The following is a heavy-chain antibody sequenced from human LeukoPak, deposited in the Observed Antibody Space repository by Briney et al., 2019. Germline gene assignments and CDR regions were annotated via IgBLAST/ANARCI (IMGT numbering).Heavy chain of an antibody. V-gene: IGHV3-21*01. D-gene: IGHD2-2*01. J-gene: IGHJ4*02. CDR1: VFTFSSYS. CDR3: ARAPVYCSSTSCYSPSGFDY. CDR2: ISRSSSYI. Sequence: PGGCLRLSCAASVFTFSSYSMNWVRQAPGKGLEWVSSISRSSSYIYYADTVKGRVTISRDNAKNSLYLQMNSLRAEDTAVYYCARAPVYCSSTSCYSPSGFDYWGQGTLVTVSS.